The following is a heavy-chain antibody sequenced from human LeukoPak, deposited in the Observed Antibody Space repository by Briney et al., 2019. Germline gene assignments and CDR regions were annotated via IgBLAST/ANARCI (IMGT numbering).Heavy chain of an antibody. CDR3: TRLTPITMDRSGFDP. D-gene: IGHD3-10*01. CDR1: GFTFSGSA. V-gene: IGHV3-73*01. J-gene: IGHJ5*02. CDR2: IRSKPNSYAT. Sequence: GGSLRLSCAASGFTFSGSAMHWVRQASGKGLEWVGHIRSKPNSYATAYAASVKGRFTISRDDSKNTAYLQMNSLKTEDTAMYYCTRLTPITMDRSGFDPWGQGTLVTVSS.